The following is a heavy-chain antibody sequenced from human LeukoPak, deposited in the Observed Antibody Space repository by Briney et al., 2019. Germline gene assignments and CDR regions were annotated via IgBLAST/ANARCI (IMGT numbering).Heavy chain of an antibody. J-gene: IGHJ4*02. Sequence: GGSLRLSCAASGFTFSSYGMHWVRQAPGKGLEWVSLISWDGGSTYYADSVKGRFTISRDNSKNSLYLQMNSLRTEDTALYYCARGVMITFGGVIVIPPVYWGQGTLVTVSS. D-gene: IGHD3-16*02. V-gene: IGHV3-43*01. CDR3: ARGVMITFGGVIVIPPVY. CDR1: GFTFSSYG. CDR2: ISWDGGST.